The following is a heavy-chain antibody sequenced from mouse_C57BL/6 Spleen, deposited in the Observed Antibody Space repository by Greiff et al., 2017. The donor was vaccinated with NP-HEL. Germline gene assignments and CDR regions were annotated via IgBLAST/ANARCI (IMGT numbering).Heavy chain of an antibody. CDR3: ARDYGSGYDAMGY. CDR2: IHPNSGST. D-gene: IGHD1-1*01. J-gene: IGHJ4*01. CDR1: GYTFTSYW. V-gene: IGHV1-64*01. Sequence: QVQLQQPGAELVKPGASVKLSCKASGYTFTSYWMHWVKQRPGQGLEWIGMIHPNSGSTNYNEKFKSKATLTVDKSSSTAYMQLSSLTSEDSAVYYYARDYGSGYDAMGYWGQGASVTVSS.